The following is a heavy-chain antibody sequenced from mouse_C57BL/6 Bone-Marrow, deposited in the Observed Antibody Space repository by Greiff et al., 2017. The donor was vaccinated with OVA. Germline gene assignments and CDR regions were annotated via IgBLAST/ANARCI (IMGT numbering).Heavy chain of an antibody. CDR3: ARGRTLFAY. CDR2: IYPGDGDT. CDR1: GYAFSSSW. V-gene: IGHV1-82*01. Sequence: QVQLQQSGPELVKPGASVTISCKASGYAFSSSWMNWVKQRPGKGLEWIGRIYPGDGDTNYNGKFKGKATLTADKSSSTAYMQLSSLTSEDSAVYFCARGRTLFAYWGQGTLVTVSA. J-gene: IGHJ3*01.